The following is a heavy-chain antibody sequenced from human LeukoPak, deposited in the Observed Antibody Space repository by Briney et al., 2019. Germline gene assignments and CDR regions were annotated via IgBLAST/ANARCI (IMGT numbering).Heavy chain of an antibody. V-gene: IGHV4-34*01. CDR1: GGSFSGYY. J-gene: IGHJ4*02. Sequence: PSETLSLTCAVYGGSFSGYYWSWIRQPPGKGLEWLGSMYYTGSTYQNPSLKSRVTISADTSKNQFSLKLSSVTAADTAVYYCARGRDGYNWDYWGQGTLVTVSS. CDR2: MYYTGST. CDR3: ARGRDGYNWDY. D-gene: IGHD5-24*01.